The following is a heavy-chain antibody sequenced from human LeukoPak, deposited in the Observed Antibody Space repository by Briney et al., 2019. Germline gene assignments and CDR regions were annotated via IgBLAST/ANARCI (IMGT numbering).Heavy chain of an antibody. V-gene: IGHV3-30-3*01. CDR1: GFTFSSYA. Sequence: QPGRSLRLSCAASGFTFSSYAMHWVRQAPGKGLEWVAVISYDGSNKYYADSVKGRFTISRDNSKNTLYLQMNSLRAEDTAVYYCARGYNYYDRSGYHAPYFDYWGQGTLVTVSS. J-gene: IGHJ4*02. D-gene: IGHD3-22*01. CDR2: ISYDGSNK. CDR3: ARGYNYYDRSGYHAPYFDY.